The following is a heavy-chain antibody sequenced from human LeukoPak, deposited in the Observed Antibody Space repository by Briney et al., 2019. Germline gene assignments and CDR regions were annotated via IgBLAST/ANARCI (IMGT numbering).Heavy chain of an antibody. V-gene: IGHV3-30*01. CDR1: GFTFSSYA. CDR2: ISYDGSNK. D-gene: IGHD1-7*01. Sequence: GGSLRLSCAASGFTFSSYAMHWVRQAPGKGLEWVAVISYDGSNKYYADSVKGRFTISRDNSKNTLYLQMNSLRAEDTAMYYCARVPKAGTTRDYWGQGTLVTVSS. J-gene: IGHJ4*02. CDR3: ARVPKAGTTRDY.